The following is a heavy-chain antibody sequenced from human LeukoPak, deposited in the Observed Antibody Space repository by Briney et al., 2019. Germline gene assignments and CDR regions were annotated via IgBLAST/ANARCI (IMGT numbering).Heavy chain of an antibody. J-gene: IGHJ6*02. CDR1: GFTFSDYY. V-gene: IGHV3-11*01. CDR2: ISSSGSTI. D-gene: IGHD2-2*02. Sequence: GGSLRLSCAASGFTFSDYYMSWIRQAPGKGLEWVSYISSSGSTIYYPDSVKGRFTISRDNAKNSLYLQMNSLRAEDTAVYYCARDIVVVPAAIRSYGMDVWGQGTTVTVSS. CDR3: ARDIVVVPAAIRSYGMDV.